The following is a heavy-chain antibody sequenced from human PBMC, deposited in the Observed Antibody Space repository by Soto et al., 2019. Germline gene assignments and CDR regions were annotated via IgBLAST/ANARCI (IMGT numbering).Heavy chain of an antibody. J-gene: IGHJ4*02. CDR1: GGSVSSGSYD. Sequence: SETLSLTCTVSGGSVSSGSYDWSWIRQPPGKGLEWIGYIYYSGSTNYNPSLKSRVTISVDTSKNQFSLKLSSVTAADTAVYYCASSAFLDFWSDFDYWGQGTLVTVSS. V-gene: IGHV4-61*01. CDR3: ASSAFLDFWSDFDY. CDR2: IYYSGST. D-gene: IGHD3-3*01.